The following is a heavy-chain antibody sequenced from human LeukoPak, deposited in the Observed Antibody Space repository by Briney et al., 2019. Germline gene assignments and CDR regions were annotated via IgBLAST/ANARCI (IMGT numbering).Heavy chain of an antibody. CDR1: GGTFSSYA. J-gene: IGHJ5*02. Sequence: ASVKVSCKASGGTFSSYAISWVRQAPGQGLEWMGGIIPIFGTANYAQKSQGRVTITADESTSTAYMELSSLRSEDTAVYYCAREGIAAAGTGRNWFDPWGQGTLVTVSS. CDR3: AREGIAAAGTGRNWFDP. D-gene: IGHD6-13*01. CDR2: IIPIFGTA. V-gene: IGHV1-69*13.